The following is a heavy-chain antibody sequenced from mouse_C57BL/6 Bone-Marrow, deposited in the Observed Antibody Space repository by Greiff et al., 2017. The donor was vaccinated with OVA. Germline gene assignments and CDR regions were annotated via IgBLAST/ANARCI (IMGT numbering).Heavy chain of an antibody. V-gene: IGHV1-66*01. J-gene: IGHJ2*01. CDR1: GYSFTSYY. Sequence: VKLQESGPELVKPGASVKISCKASGYSFTSYYIHWVKQRPGQGLEWIGWIYPGSGNTKYNEKFKGKATLTADTSSSTAYMQLSSLTSEDSAVYYCARGDYYGSSCFDYWGKGTTLTVSS. CDR2: IYPGSGNT. D-gene: IGHD1-1*01. CDR3: ARGDYYGSSCFDY.